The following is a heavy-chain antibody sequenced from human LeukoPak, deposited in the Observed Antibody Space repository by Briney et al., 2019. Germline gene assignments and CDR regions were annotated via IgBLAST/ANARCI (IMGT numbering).Heavy chain of an antibody. V-gene: IGHV5-10-1*01. CDR1: GSPSTSNF. CDR3: ARLFTGEPDY. J-gene: IGHJ4*02. Sequence: REPLPIPCQGSGSPSTSNFIIWVGQMTRKGLEWMGRIDPSDSYTNINPSFQGHVTFSADKSISTAYLQWSSLKASDTAMYYCARLFTGEPDYWGQGALVTVSS. D-gene: IGHD7-27*01. CDR2: IDPSDSYT.